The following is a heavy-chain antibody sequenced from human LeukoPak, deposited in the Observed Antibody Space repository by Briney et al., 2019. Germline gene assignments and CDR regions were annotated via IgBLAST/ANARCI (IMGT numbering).Heavy chain of an antibody. J-gene: IGHJ5*02. CDR3: AKAYYGSGSPLDWFDP. D-gene: IGHD3-10*01. CDR2: ISYDGSKK. Sequence: GRSLRLSCAASGFTFSSYGMHWVRQAPGKRLEWVAIISYDGSKKYYGDSVKGRFTISRDNSKNTLYLQMNSLRAEDTAVYYCAKAYYGSGSPLDWFDPWGQGTLVTVSS. V-gene: IGHV3-30*18. CDR1: GFTFSSYG.